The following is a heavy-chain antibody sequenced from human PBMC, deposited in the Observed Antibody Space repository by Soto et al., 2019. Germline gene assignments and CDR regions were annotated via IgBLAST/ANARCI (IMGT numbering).Heavy chain of an antibody. D-gene: IGHD5-18*01. J-gene: IGHJ6*02. CDR1: GFSFRNVE. CDR2: ISYDGSNK. CDR3: ARDLYSYGSIPLYGMDV. V-gene: IGHV3-30-3*01. Sequence: VQLVESGGGLVQPGGSLRLSCAASGFSFRNVEMNWVRQAPGKGLEWVAVISYDGSNKYYADSVKGRFTISRDNSKNTLYLQMNSMRAEDTAVYYCARDLYSYGSIPLYGMDVWGQGTTVTVSS.